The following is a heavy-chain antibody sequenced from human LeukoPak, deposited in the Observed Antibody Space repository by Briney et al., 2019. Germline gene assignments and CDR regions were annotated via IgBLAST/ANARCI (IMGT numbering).Heavy chain of an antibody. CDR3: ARDPYCTSSSCYDHGMDV. V-gene: IGHV3-23*01. J-gene: IGHJ6*02. D-gene: IGHD2-2*01. CDR1: GLTFSSYD. Sequence: GGSLRLSCAASGLTFSSYDLSWVRQAPGKGLEWVSGISGSGSSTYYADSVKGRFTISRDNSKNMLYLQMNSLRAEDSAVFYCARDPYCTSSSCYDHGMDVWGQGTTVTVSS. CDR2: ISGSGSST.